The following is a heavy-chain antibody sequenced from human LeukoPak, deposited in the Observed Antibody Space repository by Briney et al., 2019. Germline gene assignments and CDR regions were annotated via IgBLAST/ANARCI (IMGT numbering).Heavy chain of an antibody. D-gene: IGHD2-2*01. CDR3: AKDIAPAAIRLGWFDP. CDR1: GFTFSSYA. V-gene: IGHV3-23*01. J-gene: IGHJ5*02. CDR2: ISGSGGST. Sequence: GGSLRLSCAASGFTFSSYAMSWVRQAPGKGLEWVSAISGSGGSTYYADSVKGRLTISRDYSKNTLYLQMNSLRAEDTAVYYCAKDIAPAAIRLGWFDPWGQGTLVTVSS.